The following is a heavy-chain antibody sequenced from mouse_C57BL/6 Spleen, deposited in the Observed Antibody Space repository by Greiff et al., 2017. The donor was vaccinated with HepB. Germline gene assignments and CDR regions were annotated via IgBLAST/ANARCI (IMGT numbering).Heavy chain of an antibody. CDR2: INPSTGGT. CDR1: GYSFTGYY. J-gene: IGHJ3*01. D-gene: IGHD3-2*02. V-gene: IGHV1-42*01. Sequence: EVQLQQSGPELVKPGASVKISCKASGYSFTGYYMNWVKQSPEKSLEWIGEINPSTGGTTYNQKFKAKATLTVDKFSSTAYMQLKSLTSEDSAVYYCARSDSSGFDYWGQGTLVTVSA. CDR3: ARSDSSGFDY.